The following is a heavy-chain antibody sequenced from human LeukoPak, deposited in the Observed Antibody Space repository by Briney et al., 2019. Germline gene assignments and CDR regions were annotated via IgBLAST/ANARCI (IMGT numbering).Heavy chain of an antibody. CDR1: GFTLSRYG. V-gene: IGHV3-33*08. J-gene: IGHJ3*02. CDR3: AGAFDI. CDR2: IWYDGSNK. Sequence: GGSLRLSCAASGFTLSRYGMHWVRPAPGKGLEWVAVIWYDGSNKYYADSVKGRFTISRDNSKNTLYLQMNSLRAEDTAVYYCAGAFDIWGQGTMVTVSS.